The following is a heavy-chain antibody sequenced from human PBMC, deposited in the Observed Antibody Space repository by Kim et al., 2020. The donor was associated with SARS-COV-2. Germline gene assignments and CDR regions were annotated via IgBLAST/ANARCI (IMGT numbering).Heavy chain of an antibody. CDR3: VREPAN. J-gene: IGHJ4*02. V-gene: IGHV3-11*01. Sequence: GGSLRLSCAASGFSFSDYHMTWIRQAPGKGLEWVAYINSDGSSIKYADSVNGRFTISRDSAKKSLSLQMNSLTPEDTAVYYCVREPANRGQGTLVTVSS. CDR1: GFSFSDYH. CDR2: INSDGSSI.